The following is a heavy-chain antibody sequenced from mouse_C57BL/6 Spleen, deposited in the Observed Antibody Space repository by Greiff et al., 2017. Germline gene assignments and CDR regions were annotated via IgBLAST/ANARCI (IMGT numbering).Heavy chain of an antibody. Sequence: VQLKQPGAELVKPGASVKLSCTASGYNFTDYYMHWVKQRPGQGLEWIGMIHPDGGSTDYAEKFQGKATMTVDTSSITAYLQLSSLTSEDTAVYYCARYYGDSYDWCAYWGQGTLVTVSA. CDR1: GYNFTDYY. V-gene: IGHV14-1*01. J-gene: IGHJ3*01. CDR2: IHPDGGST. CDR3: ARYYGDSYDWCAY. D-gene: IGHD1-1*01.